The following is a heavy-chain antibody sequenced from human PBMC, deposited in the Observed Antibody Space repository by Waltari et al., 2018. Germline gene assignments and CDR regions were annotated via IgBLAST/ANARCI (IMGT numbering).Heavy chain of an antibody. Sequence: QVQLVESGGGVVQPGRSLRLSCAASGFTFSSYAMHWVRQAPGKGLEWVAVISYDGSNKYYADSVKGRFTISRDNSKNTLYLQMNSLRAEDTAVYYCARGQNFWSGYYTYYYYYMDVWGKGTTVTVSS. CDR1: GFTFSSYA. J-gene: IGHJ6*03. CDR2: ISYDGSNK. D-gene: IGHD3-3*01. V-gene: IGHV3-30-3*01. CDR3: ARGQNFWSGYYTYYYYYMDV.